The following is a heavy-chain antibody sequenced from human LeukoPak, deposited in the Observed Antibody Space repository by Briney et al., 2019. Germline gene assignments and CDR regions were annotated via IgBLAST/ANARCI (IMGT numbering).Heavy chain of an antibody. CDR2: NYYSGST. V-gene: IGHV4-31*03. D-gene: IGHD2-15*01. CDR3: ARAGPDCSGGSCYGVFDY. CDR1: GGSISSGAYY. J-gene: IGHJ4*02. Sequence: PSQTLSLTCTVSGGSISSGAYYWNWIRQHPGKGLEWIGYNYYSGSTYYTPSLKSRVTISGDTSKNQFSLKLSSVTAADTAVYYCARAGPDCSGGSCYGVFDYWGQGTLVTVSS.